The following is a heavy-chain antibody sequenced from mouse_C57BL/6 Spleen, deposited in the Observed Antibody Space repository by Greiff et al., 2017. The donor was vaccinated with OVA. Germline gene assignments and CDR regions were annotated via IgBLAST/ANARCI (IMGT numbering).Heavy chain of an antibody. Sequence: VQLQQSGAELVRPGASVTLSCKASGYTFTDYEMHWVKQTPVHGLEWIGAIDPATGGTAYNQKFKGKAILTADKSSSTAYMELRSLTSEDSAVYYCTRWTTIGGYFDYWGQGTTLTVSS. CDR1: GYTFTDYE. J-gene: IGHJ2*01. V-gene: IGHV1-15*01. D-gene: IGHD2-14*01. CDR2: IDPATGGT. CDR3: TRWTTIGGYFDY.